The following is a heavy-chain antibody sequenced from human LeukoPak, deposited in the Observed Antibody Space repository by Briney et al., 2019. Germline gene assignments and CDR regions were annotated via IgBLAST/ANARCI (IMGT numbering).Heavy chain of an antibody. D-gene: IGHD3-3*01. CDR3: ARVMSYDFWSAYYFDY. V-gene: IGHV3-53*01. CDR2: IYSGGST. CDR1: GFTVSSNY. Sequence: GGSLRLSCAASGFTVSSNYMSWVRQAPGKGLEWVSVIYSGGSTDYADSVKGRFTISRDNSKNTLYLQMNSLRAEDTAVYYCARVMSYDFWSAYYFDYWGQGTLVTVSS. J-gene: IGHJ4*02.